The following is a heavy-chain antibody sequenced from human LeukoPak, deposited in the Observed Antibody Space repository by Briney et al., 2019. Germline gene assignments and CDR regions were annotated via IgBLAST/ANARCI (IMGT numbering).Heavy chain of an antibody. D-gene: IGHD2-2*01. J-gene: IGHJ3*02. Sequence: GGSLRLSCAASGFTFRSYRMNWVRQAPGKGLEWVSSISSSSSTIYYADSVKGRFTISRDNAKNPLYLQMNSLRAEDTAVYYCATESIVVVPAAVDDAFDIWGQGTMVTVSS. CDR3: ATESIVVVPAAVDDAFDI. V-gene: IGHV3-48*04. CDR1: GFTFRSYR. CDR2: ISSSSSTI.